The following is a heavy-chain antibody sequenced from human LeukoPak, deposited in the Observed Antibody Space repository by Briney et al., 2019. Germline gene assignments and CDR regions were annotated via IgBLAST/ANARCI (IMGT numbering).Heavy chain of an antibody. J-gene: IGHJ4*02. V-gene: IGHV1-2*02. D-gene: IGHD4-11*01. CDR2: INPNSGGT. CDR1: GYTFTSYY. CDR3: ARDRTTVTIFDY. Sequence: ASVKVSCKASGYTFTSYYMHWVRQAPGQGLEWMGWINPNSGGTNYAQMFQGRVTMTWDTSISTAYMGLSRLRSDDTAVYYCARDRTTVTIFDYWGQGTLVTVSS.